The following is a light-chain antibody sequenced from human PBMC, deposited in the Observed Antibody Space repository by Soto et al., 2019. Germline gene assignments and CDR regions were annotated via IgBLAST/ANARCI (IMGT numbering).Light chain of an antibody. V-gene: IGKV3-20*01. CDR2: GAS. J-gene: IGKJ4*01. CDR3: QQYDTSPLT. CDR1: QSVTSNF. Sequence: EIVLIHSPATLSLSTGERATLSCRASQSVTSNFLAWYQQRPGQAPRLLIYGASTRATGIPARFSGSGSGTEFTLTISRLEPEDFALYYCQQYDTSPLTFGGGTNVDIK.